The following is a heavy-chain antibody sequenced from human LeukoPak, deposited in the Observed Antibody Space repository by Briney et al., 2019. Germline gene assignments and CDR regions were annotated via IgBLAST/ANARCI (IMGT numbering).Heavy chain of an antibody. V-gene: IGHV4-34*01. Sequence: SETLSLTCAVYGGPFSGYYWSWIRQPPGQGKEWIGEINHSGSTNYNPSLKSRVTISVDTSKNQFSLKLSSVTAADTAVYYCARGITPHPYSSSSARNPRVPQNFDYWGQGTLVTVSS. D-gene: IGHD6-6*01. CDR2: INHSGST. CDR3: ARGITPHPYSSSSARNPRVPQNFDY. J-gene: IGHJ4*02. CDR1: GGPFSGYY.